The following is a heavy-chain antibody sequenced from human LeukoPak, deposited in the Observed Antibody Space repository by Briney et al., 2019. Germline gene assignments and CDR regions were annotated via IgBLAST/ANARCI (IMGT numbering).Heavy chain of an antibody. V-gene: IGHV1-8*03. CDR3: AREGASGWYPGYYYYMDV. J-gene: IGHJ6*03. CDR2: MNPNSGNT. Sequence: ASVKVSCKASGGTFSSYAINWVRQATGQGLEWMGWMNPNSGNTGYAQKFQGRVTITRNTSISTAYMELCSLRSEDTAVYYCAREGASGWYPGYYYYMDVWGKGTTVTVSS. D-gene: IGHD6-19*01. CDR1: GGTFSSYA.